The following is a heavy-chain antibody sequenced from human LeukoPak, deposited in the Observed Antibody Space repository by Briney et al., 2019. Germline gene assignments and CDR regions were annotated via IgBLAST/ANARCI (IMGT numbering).Heavy chain of an antibody. CDR2: INPNSGGT. Sequence: ASVKVSCKASGYTFTGYYMHWVRQAPGQGLEWMGWINPNSGGTNYAQKFQGRVTMTRDTSISTAYMELSRLRSDDTAVYYCARDQYGYYYYYMDVWGKGTTVTVSS. J-gene: IGHJ6*03. CDR3: ARDQYGYYYYYMDV. D-gene: IGHD2-2*01. V-gene: IGHV1-2*02. CDR1: GYTFTGYY.